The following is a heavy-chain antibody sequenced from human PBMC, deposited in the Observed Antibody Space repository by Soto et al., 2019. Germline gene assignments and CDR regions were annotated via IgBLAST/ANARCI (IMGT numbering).Heavy chain of an antibody. CDR2: ISGSGGST. CDR1: GFTFSSYA. CDR3: AKVAQHIVVVTAIPPRLPLDP. Sequence: GGSLRLSCAASGFTFSSYAMSWVRQAPGKGLEWVSAISGSGGSTYYADSVKGRFTISRDNSKNTLYLQMNSLRAEDTAVYYCAKVAQHIVVVTAIPPRLPLDPWGQGTLVTVSS. D-gene: IGHD2-21*02. J-gene: IGHJ5*02. V-gene: IGHV3-23*01.